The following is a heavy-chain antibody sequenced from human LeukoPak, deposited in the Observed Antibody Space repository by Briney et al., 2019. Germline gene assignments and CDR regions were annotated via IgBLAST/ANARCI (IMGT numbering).Heavy chain of an antibody. D-gene: IGHD2-2*01. CDR3: ARSTSDRVSSPGCDY. CDR1: GFTFSSYS. Sequence: GGSLRLSCASSGFTFSSYSMNWVRQAPGKGLEWVSYISSGSNTIYYADSVKGRFTISRDNAKNSLYLQMNSLRAEDTAVYYCARSTSDRVSSPGCDYWGQGTLVTVSS. V-gene: IGHV3-48*01. J-gene: IGHJ4*02. CDR2: ISSGSNTI.